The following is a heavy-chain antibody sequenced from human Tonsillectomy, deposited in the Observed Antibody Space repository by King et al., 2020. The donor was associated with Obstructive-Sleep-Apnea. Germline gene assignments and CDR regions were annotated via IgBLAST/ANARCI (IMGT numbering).Heavy chain of an antibody. CDR1: IGALGTSSYY. V-gene: IGHV4-39*01. J-gene: IGHJ5*02. D-gene: IGHD2-2*01. CDR2: IYYSGST. CDR3: ARLGVLSSSTWSHNFDP. Sequence: PLQESGPGVVKPSETLSLTCAVSIGALGTSSYYWGWIRQPPGKGLEWIGSIYYSGSTHYNPSLKSRVAISVDKPRNQFSLRLSSVTAADTAIYYCARLGVLSSSTWSHNFDPWGQGTLVTVSS.